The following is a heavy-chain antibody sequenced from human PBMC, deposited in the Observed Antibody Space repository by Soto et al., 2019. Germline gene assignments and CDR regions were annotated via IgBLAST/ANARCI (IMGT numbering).Heavy chain of an antibody. CDR3: VREGPYDLSGFYQYYYYGLDV. CDR1: GFTFRSFT. D-gene: IGHD3-22*01. Sequence: GGSLSLSSAASGFTFRSFTMNWVRPTPGKGLEWVSTISSNSAYIYYTDALRGRFTISRDNAKSTLYLEMNSLRAEDTAVYYCVREGPYDLSGFYQYYYYGLDVWGQGTTVTVPQ. J-gene: IGHJ6*01. CDR2: ISSNSAYI. V-gene: IGHV3-21*01.